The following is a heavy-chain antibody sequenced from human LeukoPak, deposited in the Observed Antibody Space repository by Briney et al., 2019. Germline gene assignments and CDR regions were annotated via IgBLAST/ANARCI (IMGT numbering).Heavy chain of an antibody. CDR3: ARDLSEPYYYDSSGYPH. CDR1: GGTFSSYA. D-gene: IGHD3-22*01. Sequence: GASVKVSCKASGGTFSSYAISWVRQAPGQGLEWMGRIIPILGIANYAQKFQGRVTITADKSTSTAYMELSSLRSEDTAVYYCARDLSEPYYYDSSGYPHWGQGTLVTVSS. CDR2: IIPILGIA. J-gene: IGHJ4*02. V-gene: IGHV1-69*04.